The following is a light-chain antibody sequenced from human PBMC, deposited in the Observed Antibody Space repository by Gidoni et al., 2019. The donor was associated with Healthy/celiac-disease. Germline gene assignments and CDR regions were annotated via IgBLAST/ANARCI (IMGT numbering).Light chain of an antibody. V-gene: IGKV1-5*03. Sequence: DIQMTQSPSTLSASVGDRVTITCRASQSISSWLAWYQQKPGKAPKRLIYKASSLESGVPSRFSGSGSGTEFTLTISSLQPDDFATYYCQQYNSYSWTFXQXTKVXIK. J-gene: IGKJ1*01. CDR2: KAS. CDR1: QSISSW. CDR3: QQYNSYSWT.